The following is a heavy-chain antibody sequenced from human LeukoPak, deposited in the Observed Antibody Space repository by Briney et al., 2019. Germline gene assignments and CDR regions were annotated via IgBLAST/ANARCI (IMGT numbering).Heavy chain of an antibody. CDR2: ISYTGST. V-gene: IGHV4-59*08. Sequence: ESSETLSLTCTVSGGSISSYYWSWIRQPPGKGLEWIGFISYTGSTNYNPSLKSRVTISVDTSKNQFSLKLSSVAAADTAVYYCAKLGGDILYYFDYWGQGTLVTVSS. J-gene: IGHJ4*02. D-gene: IGHD2-21*01. CDR3: AKLGGDILYYFDY. CDR1: GGSISSYY.